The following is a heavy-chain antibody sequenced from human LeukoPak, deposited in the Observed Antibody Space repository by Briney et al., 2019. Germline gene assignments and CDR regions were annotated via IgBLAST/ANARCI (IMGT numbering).Heavy chain of an antibody. D-gene: IGHD3-22*01. CDR3: AKVSDSSGYYYGDFDY. Sequence: GGSLRLSCAASGFTFDDYAMHWVRQAPGKGLEWVSGISWNSGSIGCADSVKGRFTISRDNAKNSLYLQMNSLRAEDTALYYCAKVSDSSGYYYGDFDYWGQGTLVTVSS. CDR1: GFTFDDYA. CDR2: ISWNSGSI. J-gene: IGHJ4*02. V-gene: IGHV3-9*01.